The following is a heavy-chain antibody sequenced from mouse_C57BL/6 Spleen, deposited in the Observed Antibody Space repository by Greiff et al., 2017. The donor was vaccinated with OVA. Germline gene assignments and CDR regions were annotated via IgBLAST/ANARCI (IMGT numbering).Heavy chain of an antibody. CDR3: ARWKLTGTPFDY. J-gene: IGHJ2*01. CDR2: IYPGSGST. V-gene: IGHV1-55*01. D-gene: IGHD4-1*01. Sequence: VQLQQPGAELVKPGASVKMSCKASGYTFTSYWITWVKQRPGQGLEWIGDIYPGSGSTNYNEKFKSKATLTVDTSSSTAYMQLSSLTSEDSAVYYCARWKLTGTPFDYWGQGTTLTVSS. CDR1: GYTFTSYW.